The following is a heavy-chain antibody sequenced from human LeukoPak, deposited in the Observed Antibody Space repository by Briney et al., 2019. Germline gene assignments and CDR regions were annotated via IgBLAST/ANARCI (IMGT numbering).Heavy chain of an antibody. CDR3: VRGGGHFDL. CDR2: IKQDGSVK. CDR1: GFSFSGYW. Sequence: GGSLRLSCAASGFSFSGYWMSWVRQTPGKGLEWVVNIKQDGSVKNSVDSMKGRFTISRDNTKNSLYLEMNSLKAEDTAVYYCVRGGGHFDLWAQGTLVTVSS. D-gene: IGHD3-16*01. V-gene: IGHV3-7*03. J-gene: IGHJ4*02.